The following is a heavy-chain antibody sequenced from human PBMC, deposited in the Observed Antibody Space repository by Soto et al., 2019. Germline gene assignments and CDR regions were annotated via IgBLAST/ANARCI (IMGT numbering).Heavy chain of an antibody. Sequence: QVQLVHSGAEVKKPGSSVKVSCKTSGGTFSNDIITWVRQAPGQGLEWMGRIITLLGTANYAQKFQGRVTITADKSTSTAYMELNSLKSEDTAVYYCSKDSPIGSSFSGYDAIDLWGQGTLVTVSS. V-gene: IGHV1-69*08. CDR2: IITLLGTA. J-gene: IGHJ5*02. D-gene: IGHD5-12*01. CDR1: GGTFSNDI. CDR3: SKDSPIGSSFSGYDAIDL.